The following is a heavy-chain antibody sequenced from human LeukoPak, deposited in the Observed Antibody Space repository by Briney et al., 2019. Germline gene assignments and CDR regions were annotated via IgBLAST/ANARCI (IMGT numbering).Heavy chain of an antibody. CDR2: IYTSGST. D-gene: IGHD2-15*01. CDR3: ARTNKPEVAATEGYFDY. J-gene: IGHJ4*02. Sequence: SETLSLTCTVSGGSISSGSYYWRWLRQPAGKGLEWLGRIYTSGSTNYNPSLKSRVTISVDTPKNQFSLKLSSVTAADTAVYYCARTNKPEVAATEGYFDYWGQGTLVTVSS. CDR1: GGSISSGSYY. V-gene: IGHV4-61*02.